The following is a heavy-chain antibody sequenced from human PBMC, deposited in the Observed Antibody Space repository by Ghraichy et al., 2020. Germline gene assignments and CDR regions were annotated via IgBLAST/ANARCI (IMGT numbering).Heavy chain of an antibody. CDR2: FGGSGGST. D-gene: IGHD3-10*01. V-gene: IGHV3-23*01. J-gene: IGHJ4*01. Sequence: VSTFGGSGGSTYYADSVKGRFTISRDNSKNTLYLQMDSLRAEDTAVYSCAKTLGSSAYGGFDC. CDR3: AKTLGSSAYGGFDC.